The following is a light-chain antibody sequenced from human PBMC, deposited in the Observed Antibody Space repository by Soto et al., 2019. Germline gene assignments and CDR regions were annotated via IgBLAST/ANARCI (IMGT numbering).Light chain of an antibody. CDR2: NDY. Sequence: QSVLAQPPSASGTPGQRVTISCSGSTSNVGSNLASWYQQLPGSAPKLLIYNDYERPSGVPDRFSGSKSGTSASRGISGLRSEDEADYFCAVWDDSLSGVVFGGGTKVTVL. J-gene: IGLJ2*01. CDR3: AVWDDSLSGVV. V-gene: IGLV1-47*02. CDR1: TSNVGSNL.